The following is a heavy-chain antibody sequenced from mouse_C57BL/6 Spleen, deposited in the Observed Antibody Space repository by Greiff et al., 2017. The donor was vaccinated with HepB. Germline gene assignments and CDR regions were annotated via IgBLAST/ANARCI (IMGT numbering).Heavy chain of an antibody. CDR1: GYTFTDYY. D-gene: IGHD1-1*01. Sequence: VQLQQSGPVLVKPGASVKMSCKASGYTFTDYYMNWVKQSHGKSLEWIGVINPYNGGTSYNQKFKGKATLTVDKSSSTAYIELNSLTSEDSAVYYCAKGYYDGGFAYWGQGTLVTVSA. J-gene: IGHJ3*01. V-gene: IGHV1-19*01. CDR2: INPYNGGT. CDR3: AKGYYDGGFAY.